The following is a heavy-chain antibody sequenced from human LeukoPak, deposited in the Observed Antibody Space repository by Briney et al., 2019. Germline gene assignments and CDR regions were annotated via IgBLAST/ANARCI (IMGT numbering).Heavy chain of an antibody. CDR3: ARGPHKFDY. CDR1: GGSISSSSYY. Sequence: PSETLSLTCTVSGGSISSSSYYWGWIRQPPGKGLEWIGSIYSSGSTYYNPSLKSRGTISVDTSKNQFSLKLSAVTAADTAVYYCARGPHKFDYWGQGSLVTVSS. J-gene: IGHJ4*02. CDR2: IYSSGST. V-gene: IGHV4-39*07.